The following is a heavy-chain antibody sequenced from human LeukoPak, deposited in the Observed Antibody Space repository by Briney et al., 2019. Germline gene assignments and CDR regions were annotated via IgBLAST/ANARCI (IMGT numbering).Heavy chain of an antibody. J-gene: IGHJ4*02. V-gene: IGHV3-48*03. CDR3: AKGTFLYYYGSGSLYFDY. Sequence: GGSLRLSCVASGFTFSSYEMNWVRQAPGKGLEWLSYIGSSDSTTHYADSVKGRFTISRDNSKNTLYLQMNSLRAEDTAVYYCAKGTFLYYYGSGSLYFDYWGQGTLVTVSS. CDR1: GFTFSSYE. CDR2: IGSSDSTT. D-gene: IGHD3-10*01.